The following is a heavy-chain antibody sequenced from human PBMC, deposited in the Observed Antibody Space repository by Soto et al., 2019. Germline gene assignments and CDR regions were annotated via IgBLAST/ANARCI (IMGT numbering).Heavy chain of an antibody. D-gene: IGHD3-10*01. CDR2: IDWDDDK. J-gene: IGHJ6*02. V-gene: IGHV2-70*01. Sequence: SGPTLVNPTQTLTLTCTFSGFSPSTSGMCVSWIRQPPGKALEWLALIDWDDDKYYSTSLKTRLTISKDTSNNQMVLTMTNMDPVDTTTYYCARISVDRGVNENYYYYYGMDDWGQGTTVTVSS. CDR1: GFSPSTSGMC. CDR3: ARISVDRGVNENYYYYYGMDD.